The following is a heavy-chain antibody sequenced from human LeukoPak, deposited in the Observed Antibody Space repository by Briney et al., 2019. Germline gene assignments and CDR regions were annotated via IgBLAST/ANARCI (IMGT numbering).Heavy chain of an antibody. CDR3: ARDGSGTVDAFDI. CDR1: GFTFSSYS. CDR2: ISSSSSYI. Sequence: GGSLRLSCAASGFTFSSYSMNWVRQAPGKGLEWVSSISSSSSYIYYAGSVKGRFTISRDNAKNSLYLQMNSLRAEDTAVYYCARDGSGTVDAFDIWGQGTMVTVSS. V-gene: IGHV3-21*01. J-gene: IGHJ3*02. D-gene: IGHD3-10*01.